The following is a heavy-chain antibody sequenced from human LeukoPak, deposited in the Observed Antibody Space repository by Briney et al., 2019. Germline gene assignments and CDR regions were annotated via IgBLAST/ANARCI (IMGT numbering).Heavy chain of an antibody. Sequence: GGSLRLSCAASGFTLSNAWMNWGRQAPGKGLEWVAFIRYDGSNKYYADSVKGRFTISRDNSKNTLYLQMNSLRAEDTAVYYCAHYGGIDYWGQGTLVTVSS. D-gene: IGHD4-23*01. J-gene: IGHJ4*02. CDR2: IRYDGSNK. CDR3: AHYGGIDY. V-gene: IGHV3-30*02. CDR1: GFTLSNAW.